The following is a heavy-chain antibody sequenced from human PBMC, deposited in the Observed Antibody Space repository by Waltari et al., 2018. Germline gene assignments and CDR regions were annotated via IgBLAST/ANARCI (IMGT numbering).Heavy chain of an antibody. CDR3: ARETVTTGALDY. Sequence: QVQLQESGPGLVKPSETLSLTCTVSGGSISSYYWSWIRQPPGKGLEWIGYIYYSGSTNYNPSLKSRVTISVDTSKNQFSLKLSSVTAADTAMYYCARETVTTGALDYWGQGTLVTVSS. J-gene: IGHJ4*02. CDR1: GGSISSYY. CDR2: IYYSGST. D-gene: IGHD4-17*01. V-gene: IGHV4-59*01.